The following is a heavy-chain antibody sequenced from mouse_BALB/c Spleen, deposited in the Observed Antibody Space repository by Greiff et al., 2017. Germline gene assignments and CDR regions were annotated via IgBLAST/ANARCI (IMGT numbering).Heavy chain of an antibody. CDR3: TTTVVPY. V-gene: IGHV1S127*01. D-gene: IGHD1-1*01. J-gene: IGHJ4*01. CDR1: GYTFTSYW. Sequence: VQLQQPGAELVKPGASVKMSCKASGYTFTSYWMHWVKQRPGQGLEWIGTIDPSDSYTSYNQKFKGKATLTVDTSSSTAYMQLSSLTSEDSAVYYCTTTVVPYWGQGTSVTVSS. CDR2: IDPSDSYT.